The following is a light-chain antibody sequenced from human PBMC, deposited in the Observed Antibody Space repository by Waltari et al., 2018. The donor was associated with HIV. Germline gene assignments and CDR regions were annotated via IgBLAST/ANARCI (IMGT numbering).Light chain of an antibody. CDR2: DTK. Sequence: QSALTQPVSVSGSPGLSITLSCLGTTNHIVLLNTVSWYRHQPNSPPQLIIFDTKSRPSGIPSRFSGSKSGTTASLTISGLQADDEGHYYCSSFSTSGSVRFGGGTKVTV. V-gene: IGLV2-14*01. CDR1: TNHIVLLNT. CDR3: SSFSTSGSVR. J-gene: IGLJ3*02.